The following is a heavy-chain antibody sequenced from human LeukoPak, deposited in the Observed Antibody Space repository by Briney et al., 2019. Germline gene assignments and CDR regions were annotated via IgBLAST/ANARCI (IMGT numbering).Heavy chain of an antibody. CDR2: ISSSGSTI. V-gene: IGHV3-48*03. CDR1: GFTFSSYE. J-gene: IGHJ4*02. Sequence: GGSLRLSCAASGFTFSSYEMNWVRQAPGKGLEWVSYISSSGSTIYYADSVKGRFTISRNNAKNSLYLQMNSLRAEDTAVYYCARNYRGGDYWGQGTLVTVSS. D-gene: IGHD1-7*01. CDR3: ARNYRGGDY.